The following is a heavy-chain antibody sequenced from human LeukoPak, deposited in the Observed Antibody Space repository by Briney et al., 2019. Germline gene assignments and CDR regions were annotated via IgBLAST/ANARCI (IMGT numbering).Heavy chain of an antibody. CDR1: GYNFNSYG. CDR2: ISGYNGLT. V-gene: IGHV1-18*01. Sequence: GASVKVSCKASGYNFNSYGISWLRQVPGQGLEWMGWISGYNGLTRYGKNVQGRVTLTTDTSTRTAYMELRSLRSDDTAVYYCARVEDIVVVVAATGWFDPWGQGTLVTVSS. D-gene: IGHD2-15*01. J-gene: IGHJ5*02. CDR3: ARVEDIVVVVAATGWFDP.